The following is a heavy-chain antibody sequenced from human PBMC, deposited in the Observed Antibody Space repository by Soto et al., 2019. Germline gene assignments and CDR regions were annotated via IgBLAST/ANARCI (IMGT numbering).Heavy chain of an antibody. V-gene: IGHV3-7*03. J-gene: IGHJ4*02. D-gene: IGHD3-9*01. CDR2: IKKDGTEK. Sequence: GGSLRLSCAASGFTFSGYWMTWGRQAPGEGLEWVADIKKDGTEKYYVDSVKGRFTISRDNAKKSVYLQMNGLTVEDTAVYRCARGPSYSDYSNDWFFDSWGQGALVTVSS. CDR1: GFTFSGYW. CDR3: ARGPSYSDYSNDWFFDS.